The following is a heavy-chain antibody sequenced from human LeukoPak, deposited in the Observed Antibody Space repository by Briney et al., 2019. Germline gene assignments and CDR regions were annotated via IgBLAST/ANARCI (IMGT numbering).Heavy chain of an antibody. V-gene: IGHV3-48*04. J-gene: IGHJ4*02. D-gene: IGHD2-15*01. CDR2: ISSSSSTI. CDR1: GFTFSSYS. CDR3: AREYCSGGSCPRCFDY. Sequence: GGSLRLSCAASGFTFSSYSMNWVRQAPGKRLEWVSYISSSSSTIYYADSVKGRFTISRDNAKNSLYLQMNSLRAEDTAVYYCAREYCSGGSCPRCFDYWGQGTLVTVSS.